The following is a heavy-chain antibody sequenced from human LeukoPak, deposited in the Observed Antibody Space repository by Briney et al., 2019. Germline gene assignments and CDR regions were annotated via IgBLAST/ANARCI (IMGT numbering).Heavy chain of an antibody. Sequence: SETLSPTCTVSGGSISSYYWSWIRQPAGKGLEWIGRIYTSGSTNYNPSLKSRVTMSVDTSKNQFSLKLSSVTAADTAVYYCARSTDSTIAILYWGQGTLVTVSS. CDR2: IYTSGST. CDR1: GGSISSYY. D-gene: IGHD6-13*01. CDR3: ARSTDSTIAILY. J-gene: IGHJ4*02. V-gene: IGHV4-4*07.